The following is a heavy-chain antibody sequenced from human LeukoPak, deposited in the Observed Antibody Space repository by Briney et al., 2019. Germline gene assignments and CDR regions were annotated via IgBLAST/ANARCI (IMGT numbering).Heavy chain of an antibody. CDR2: ISGSADNT. V-gene: IGHV3-23*01. CDR3: AKQGFGC. J-gene: IGHJ4*02. CDR1: GFTLSSYA. Sequence: GGSLRLSCTASGFTLSSYAMSWVRQAPGEGLEWVPTISGSADNTNYAEAVKGRFTISRDNSKNTMYLQMNSLRAEDTAVYYCAKQGFGCWGQGTLVTVSS.